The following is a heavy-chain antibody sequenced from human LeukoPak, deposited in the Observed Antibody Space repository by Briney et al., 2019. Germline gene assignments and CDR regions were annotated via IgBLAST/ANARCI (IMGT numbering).Heavy chain of an antibody. J-gene: IGHJ4*02. CDR2: IWYDGTNK. V-gene: IGHV3-33*01. CDR3: VRAGYCSGGSCYGLDY. CDR1: GFTFSSFG. D-gene: IGHD2-15*01. Sequence: GRSLRLSCAASGFTFSSFGMHWVRQAPGKGLEWVAVIWYDGTNKYYADSVKGRFTISRDNSKNTLYLQMNSLRAEDTAVYYCVRAGYCSGGSCYGLDYWGQGTLVTVSS.